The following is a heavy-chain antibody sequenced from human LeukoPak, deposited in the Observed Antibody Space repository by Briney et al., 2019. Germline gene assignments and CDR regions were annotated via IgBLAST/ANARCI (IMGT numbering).Heavy chain of an antibody. CDR2: INPSGGST. J-gene: IGHJ4*02. D-gene: IGHD1-26*01. Sequence: GASVKVSCKASGYTFTSYYMHWVRQAPGQGLERRVIINPSGGSTSYAQKFQARVTMTRDTSTSTVYMELSSLRSEDTAVYYCARDVGARAFDYWGQGTLVTVSS. V-gene: IGHV1-46*01. CDR1: GYTFTSYY. CDR3: ARDVGARAFDY.